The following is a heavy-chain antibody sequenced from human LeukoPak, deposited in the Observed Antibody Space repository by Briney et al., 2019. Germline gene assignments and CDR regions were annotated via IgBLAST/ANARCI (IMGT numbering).Heavy chain of an antibody. CDR3: GRDRREQQLDYYYYYYMDV. V-gene: IGHV4-39*07. J-gene: IGHJ6*03. CDR1: GGSISSSGYY. Sequence: SETLSLTCTVSGGSISSSGYYWGWIRQPPGKGLEWIGDIYHSGSTYYNPSLKSRVTISVDTSKNQFSLKLSSVTAADTAVYYCGRDRREQQLDYYYYYYMDVWGKGTTVTVSS. CDR2: IYHSGST. D-gene: IGHD6-13*01.